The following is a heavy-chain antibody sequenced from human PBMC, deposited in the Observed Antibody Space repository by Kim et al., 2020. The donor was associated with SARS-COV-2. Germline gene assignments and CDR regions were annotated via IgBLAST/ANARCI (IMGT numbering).Heavy chain of an antibody. J-gene: IGHJ6*02. Sequence: ASVKVSCKASGYTFTSYGISWVRQAPGQGLEWMGWISAYNANTNYAQKLQGRVTMTTDTSTTTAYMELRSLRSDDTAVYYCARGGDIAVARNYYYYAMDVWGQGTTVTVSS. D-gene: IGHD6-19*01. CDR1: GYTFTSYG. CDR2: ISAYNANT. V-gene: IGHV1-18*01. CDR3: ARGGDIAVARNYYYYAMDV.